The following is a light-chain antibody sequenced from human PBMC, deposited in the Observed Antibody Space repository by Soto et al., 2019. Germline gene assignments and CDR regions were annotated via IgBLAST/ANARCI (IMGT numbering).Light chain of an antibody. V-gene: IGLV2-14*01. J-gene: IGLJ1*01. CDR1: SSDVGGYNY. CDR2: EVS. Sequence: QSALTQPASVSGSPGQSITISCTGTSSDVGGYNYVSWYQQHPGKAPKLMIYEVSNRPSGVSNPFSGSKSGNTASLTISGRQAEDEADYYCRSYTSSSTYVFGTGTKLTVL. CDR3: RSYTSSSTYV.